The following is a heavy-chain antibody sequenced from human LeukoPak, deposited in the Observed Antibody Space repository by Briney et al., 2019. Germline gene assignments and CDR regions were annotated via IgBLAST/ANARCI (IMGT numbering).Heavy chain of an antibody. CDR3: AKGAAAGKVDWFDP. Sequence: GGYLRLSCAASGFTFSNFAMMGVRQAPGTRLQLVSTITGYGATFYADSVRGRFTIFRDTSMNTLFLQMNSLGAEDTAVYYCAKGAAAGKVDWFDPWGQGTLVTVSS. D-gene: IGHD6-13*01. V-gene: IGHV3-23*01. CDR2: ITGYGAT. J-gene: IGHJ5*02. CDR1: GFTFSNFA.